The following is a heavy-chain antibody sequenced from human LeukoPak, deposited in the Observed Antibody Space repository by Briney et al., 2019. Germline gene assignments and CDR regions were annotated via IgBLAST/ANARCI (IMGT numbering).Heavy chain of an antibody. CDR2: IHTSGST. Sequence: SETLSLSCTVSGVSIISFYWSWIRQPAGKGLECIGRIHTSGSTKYNPSLKSRVTMSADTSKKQFTLNLRSVTAADTAVYYCARDISTLFGVVTMRFDPWGQENLVIVPS. CDR3: ARDISTLFGVVTMRFDP. CDR1: GVSIISFY. D-gene: IGHD3-3*01. J-gene: IGHJ5*02. V-gene: IGHV4-4*07.